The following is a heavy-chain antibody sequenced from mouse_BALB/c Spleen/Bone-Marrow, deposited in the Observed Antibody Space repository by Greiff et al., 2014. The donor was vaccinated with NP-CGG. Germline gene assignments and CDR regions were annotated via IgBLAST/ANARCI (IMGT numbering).Heavy chain of an antibody. CDR3: AKQYGNYDWYFDV. V-gene: IGHV2-6-5*01. Sequence: VQLQQSGPGLVAPSQSLSITCTVSGFSLNDYGVSWIRQPPGKGLEWLGVIWGGGITYYNSALKSRLSISKDNSKSQVFLKMNSLQTDDTAMYYCAKQYGNYDWYFDVWGAGTTVTVSS. D-gene: IGHD2-1*01. J-gene: IGHJ1*01. CDR2: IWGGGIT. CDR1: GFSLNDYG.